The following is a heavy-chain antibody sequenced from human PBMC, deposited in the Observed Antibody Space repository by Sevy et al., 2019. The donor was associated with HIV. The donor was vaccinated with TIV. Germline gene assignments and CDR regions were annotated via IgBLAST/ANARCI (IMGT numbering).Heavy chain of an antibody. CDR1: GYTFTSYG. V-gene: IGHV1-18*04. D-gene: IGHD6-13*01. Sequence: ASVMVSCKASGYTFTSYGISWVRQAPGQGLEWMGWISAYNGNTNYAQKLQGRVTMTTDTSTSTAYMELRSLRSDDTAVYYCARDSVAAAAGTGRGRDWGQGTLVTVSS. CDR2: ISAYNGNT. J-gene: IGHJ4*02. CDR3: ARDSVAAAAGTGRGRD.